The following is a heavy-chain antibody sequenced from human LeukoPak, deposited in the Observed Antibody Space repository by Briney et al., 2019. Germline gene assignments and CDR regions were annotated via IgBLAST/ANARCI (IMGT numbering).Heavy chain of an antibody. CDR1: GFTFSSYE. D-gene: IGHD2-21*02. J-gene: IGHJ4*02. CDR3: ARDSSMGYCGGDCYPSRPFDY. V-gene: IGHV3-48*03. Sequence: GGSLRPSCAASGFTFSSYEMNWVRQAPGKGLEWVSYISSSGSTIYYADSVKGRFTISRDNAKNSLYLQMNSLRAEDTAVYYCARDSSMGYCGGDCYPSRPFDYWGQGTLVTVSS. CDR2: ISSSGSTI.